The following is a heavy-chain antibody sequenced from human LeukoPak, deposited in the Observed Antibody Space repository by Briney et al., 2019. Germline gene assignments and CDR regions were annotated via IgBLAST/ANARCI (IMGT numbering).Heavy chain of an antibody. Sequence: GGSLRLSCAASGFTFSSYWMHWVRQAPGKGLVWVSRINSDGGSTSYADSVKGRFTISRDNAKNTLYLQMNSLRAEDTAVYYCARDGLSHDSSGYVRAFDIWGQGTMVTVSS. D-gene: IGHD3-22*01. J-gene: IGHJ3*02. CDR1: GFTFSSYW. CDR3: ARDGLSHDSSGYVRAFDI. V-gene: IGHV3-74*01. CDR2: INSDGGST.